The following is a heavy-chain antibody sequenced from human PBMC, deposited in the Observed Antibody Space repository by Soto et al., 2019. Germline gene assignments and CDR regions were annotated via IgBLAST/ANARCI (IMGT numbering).Heavy chain of an antibody. CDR1: GFTFRSFA. CDR2: ISGSTGNT. J-gene: IGHJ5*02. Sequence: PGGSLRLSCAASGFTFRSFAMNWVRQAPGKGLEWVSGISGSTGNTDYAESVKGRFTISRDNSKNTLYLQLNSLRAEDTAVYYCARDPAGQLVPNWFDPWGQGTLVTVSS. V-gene: IGHV3-23*01. D-gene: IGHD6-13*01. CDR3: ARDPAGQLVPNWFDP.